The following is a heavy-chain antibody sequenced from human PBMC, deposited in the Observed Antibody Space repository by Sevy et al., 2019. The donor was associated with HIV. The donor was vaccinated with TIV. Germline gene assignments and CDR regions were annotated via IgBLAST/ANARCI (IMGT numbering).Heavy chain of an antibody. Sequence: ASVKVSCKASGYTFTGYYMHWVRQAPGQGLEWMGWLNPNRGGTNYAQKFQGRVTMTRQTSISTAFMELSRLRSDDTAVYCCASEYYYDGSGLTPGFDPWGQGTLVTVSS. CDR2: LNPNRGGT. D-gene: IGHD3-22*01. V-gene: IGHV1-2*02. J-gene: IGHJ5*02. CDR3: ASEYYYDGSGLTPGFDP. CDR1: GYTFTGYY.